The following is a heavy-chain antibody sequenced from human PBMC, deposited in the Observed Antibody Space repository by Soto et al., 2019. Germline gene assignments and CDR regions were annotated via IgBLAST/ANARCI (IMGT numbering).Heavy chain of an antibody. CDR2: ISYDGSNK. V-gene: IGHV3-30-3*01. D-gene: IGHD3-10*01. Sequence: PGGSLRLSCSASGFTFSIYAMHWVRQAPGKGLEWVAVISYDGSNKYYADSVKGRFTISRDNSKNTLYLQMNSLRAEDTAVYYCARDLTYYYGSGSIDYWGQGTLVTVSS. J-gene: IGHJ4*02. CDR3: ARDLTYYYGSGSIDY. CDR1: GFTFSIYA.